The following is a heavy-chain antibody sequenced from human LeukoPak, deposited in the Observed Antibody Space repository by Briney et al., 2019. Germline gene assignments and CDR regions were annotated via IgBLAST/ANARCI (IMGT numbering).Heavy chain of an antibody. V-gene: IGHV4-34*01. J-gene: IGHJ4*02. CDR2: INHSGST. CDR1: GGSFSGYY. CDR3: ARASVLLSADY. D-gene: IGHD3-10*01. Sequence: SSETLSLTCAVYGGSFSGYYWSWIRQPPGKGLEWIGEINHSGSTNYNPSLKSRVTISVDTSKNQFSLKLSSVTAADTAVYYCARASVLLSADYWGQGILVIVSA.